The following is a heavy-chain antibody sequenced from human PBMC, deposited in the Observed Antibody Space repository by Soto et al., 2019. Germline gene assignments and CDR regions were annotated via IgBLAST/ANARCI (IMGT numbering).Heavy chain of an antibody. D-gene: IGHD2-21*01. CDR1: GGSISDDTYY. Sequence: QLQLQESGPGLVKPSETLSLTCTVSGGSISDDTYYWGWIRQPPGKGLEWIGSIYYSGTSSYNPSLKSRVTMAVDTSKKQLSLRLRSVPAADTAVYYCARLHCDGPNCVPLDPWGQGTLVIVSS. CDR3: ARLHCDGPNCVPLDP. CDR2: IYYSGTS. J-gene: IGHJ5*02. V-gene: IGHV4-39*01.